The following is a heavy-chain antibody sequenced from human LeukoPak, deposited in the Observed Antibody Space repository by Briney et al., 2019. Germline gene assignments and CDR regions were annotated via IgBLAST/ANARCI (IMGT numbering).Heavy chain of an antibody. Sequence: GASLKVSCKASEYTFTTYYIHWVRQAPGQGLEWMGRINPGSGGTNYAQKFQGRVTMTGDTSIITAYMELSRLRSDDTAVYYCARGSGRYYVGYWYFDLWGRGTLVTVSS. CDR2: INPGSGGT. CDR3: ARGSGRYYVGYWYFDL. V-gene: IGHV1-2*06. J-gene: IGHJ2*01. D-gene: IGHD3-10*01. CDR1: EYTFTTYY.